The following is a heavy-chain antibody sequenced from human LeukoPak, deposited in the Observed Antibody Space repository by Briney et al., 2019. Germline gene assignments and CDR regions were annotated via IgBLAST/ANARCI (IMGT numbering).Heavy chain of an antibody. CDR1: GFTFSSYS. Sequence: PGGSLRLSCAASGFTFSSYSMNWVRQPPGKGLEWVSSISSSSSYIYYADSVKGRFTISRDNAKNSLYLQMNSLRAEDTALYYCAKESSYDSSGYFHDAFDVWGQGTMVTVSS. D-gene: IGHD3-22*01. V-gene: IGHV3-21*04. CDR2: ISSSSSYI. J-gene: IGHJ3*01. CDR3: AKESSYDSSGYFHDAFDV.